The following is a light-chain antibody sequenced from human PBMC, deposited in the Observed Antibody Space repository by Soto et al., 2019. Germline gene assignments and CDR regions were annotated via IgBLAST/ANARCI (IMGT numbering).Light chain of an antibody. CDR1: QSVSSSY. J-gene: IGKJ1*01. Sequence: EIVLTLSPGPLSLSPGERATLSCRASQSVSSSYLAWYQQKPGQAPRPLIYGASSRATGIPDRFSGSGSGTDFPLTISRLEPEDFAVYYCQQYGSSPGTFGQGTKVDIK. CDR3: QQYGSSPGT. CDR2: GAS. V-gene: IGKV3-20*01.